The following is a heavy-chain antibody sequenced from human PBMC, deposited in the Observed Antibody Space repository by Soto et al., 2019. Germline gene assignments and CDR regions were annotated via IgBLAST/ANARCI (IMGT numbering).Heavy chain of an antibody. V-gene: IGHV1-18*01. CDR1: GYTFTSYG. J-gene: IGHJ5*02. D-gene: IGHD3-16*01. Sequence: QVQLVQSGAEVKKPGASVKVSCKAPGYTFTSYGITWVRQAPGQGLEWMGWISAYNGNTNYAQKLQGRVTMTTDTSTSTAYRELRSLRSDDTAVYYCARDMSRRPSDPAFDPWGQGTLVTVSS. CDR2: ISAYNGNT. CDR3: ARDMSRRPSDPAFDP.